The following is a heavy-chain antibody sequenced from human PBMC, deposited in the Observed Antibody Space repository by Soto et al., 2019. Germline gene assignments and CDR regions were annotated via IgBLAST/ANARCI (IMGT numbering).Heavy chain of an antibody. Sequence: GKGLEWIGEIYHSGSTNYNPSLKSRVTISVDKSKNQFSLQLSSVTAADTALYYCARDPPLPAAMVDWGKGTPVTVSS. CDR3: ARDPPLPAAMVD. V-gene: IGHV4-4*02. J-gene: IGHJ4*02. D-gene: IGHD2-2*01. CDR2: IYHSGST.